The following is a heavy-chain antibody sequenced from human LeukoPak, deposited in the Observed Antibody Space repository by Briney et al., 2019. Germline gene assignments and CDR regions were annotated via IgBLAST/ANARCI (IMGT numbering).Heavy chain of an antibody. CDR2: IYYSGST. CDR3: ARADWGSIDY. V-gene: IGHV4-59*01. J-gene: IGHJ4*02. D-gene: IGHD7-27*01. Sequence: SETLSLTCTVSGGSISSYYWSWIRQPPGKGLEWIGYIYYSGSTNYNPPLKSRVTISIDTSKNQFSLKLSSVTAADTAVYCCARADWGSIDYWGQGTLVTVSS. CDR1: GGSISSYY.